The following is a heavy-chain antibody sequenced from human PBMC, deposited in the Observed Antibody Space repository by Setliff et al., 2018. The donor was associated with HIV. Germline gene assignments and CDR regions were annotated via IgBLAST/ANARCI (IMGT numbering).Heavy chain of an antibody. CDR1: GDSLSSSSHY. Sequence: SETLSLTCTVFGDSLSSSSHYWGWIRQPPGKGLEWIGIIYYSGTTYYNPSLKSRVTISIDMSNNQFSLKVTSVTAADTAVYYCMRGRSITIFGVAYFDFWGQGTQVTVSS. D-gene: IGHD3-3*01. CDR3: MRGRSITIFGVAYFDF. CDR2: IYYSGTT. J-gene: IGHJ4*02. V-gene: IGHV4-39*07.